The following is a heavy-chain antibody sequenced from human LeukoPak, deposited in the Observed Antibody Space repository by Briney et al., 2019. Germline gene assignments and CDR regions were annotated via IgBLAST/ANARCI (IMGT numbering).Heavy chain of an antibody. D-gene: IGHD3-22*01. V-gene: IGHV4-4*07. Sequence: PSETLSLTCTVSGDSISGYYWSWIRQPAGKGLEWIGRIYTSGSTKYNPSFQGRVTMSLDTSKNQFSLRLSSVTAADTAIYYCARGGWLPPDYWGQGTLVTVSS. J-gene: IGHJ4*02. CDR3: ARGGWLPPDY. CDR1: GDSISGYY. CDR2: IYTSGST.